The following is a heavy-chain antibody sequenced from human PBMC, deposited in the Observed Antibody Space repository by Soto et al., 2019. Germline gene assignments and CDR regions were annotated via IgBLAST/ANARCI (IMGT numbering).Heavy chain of an antibody. Sequence: SETLSLTCTVSGGSISSYYWSWIRQPPGKGLEWIGYIYYSGSTNYNPSLKSRVTISVDTSKNQFSLKLSSVTAADTAVYYCARSHVVVVAATHWYFDLWGRGTLVTVSS. J-gene: IGHJ2*01. D-gene: IGHD2-15*01. CDR1: GGSISSYY. V-gene: IGHV4-59*01. CDR2: IYYSGST. CDR3: ARSHVVVVAATHWYFDL.